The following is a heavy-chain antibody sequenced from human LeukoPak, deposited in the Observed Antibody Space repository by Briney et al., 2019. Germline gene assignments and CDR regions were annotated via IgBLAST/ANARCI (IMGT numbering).Heavy chain of an antibody. CDR1: GDSISSSY. D-gene: IGHD5-24*01. J-gene: IGHJ4*02. V-gene: IGHV4-59*01. CDR2: IYYTGNT. CDR3: AREGGQVATTLRYFDY. Sequence: SETLSLTCTVSGDSISSSYWSWIRQPLGKGLEWIGHIYYTGNTNYNPSLKSRVTISVDTSKSQFSLKLSSMTAADTAVYYCAREGGQVATTLRYFDYWGQGTLVTVSS.